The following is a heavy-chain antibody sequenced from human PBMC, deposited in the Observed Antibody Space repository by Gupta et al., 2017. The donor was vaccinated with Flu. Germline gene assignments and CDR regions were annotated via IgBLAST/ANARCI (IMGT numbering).Heavy chain of an antibody. Sequence: QVQLVESGGGVVQPGRSLRLSCAASGFTFSSYGMHWVRQAPGKGLEWVAVIWYDGGNKYYADSVKGRFTISRDNSKNTLYLQMNSLRAEDTAVYYCASERYCSGGSCYSGGYFDYWGQGTLVTVSS. CDR3: ASERYCSGGSCYSGGYFDY. J-gene: IGHJ4*02. D-gene: IGHD2-15*01. CDR2: IWYDGGNK. V-gene: IGHV3-33*01. CDR1: GFTFSSYG.